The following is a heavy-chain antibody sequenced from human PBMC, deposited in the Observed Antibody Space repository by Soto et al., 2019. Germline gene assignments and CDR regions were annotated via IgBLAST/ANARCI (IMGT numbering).Heavy chain of an antibody. CDR2: IWYDGSNK. Sequence: GGSLRLSCAASGFTFSSYGMHWVRQAPGKGLEWVAVIWYDGSNKYYADSVKGRFTISRDNSKNTLYLQMNSLRAEDTAVYYCAKITLLQDHYYGMDVWGQGTTVTVSS. CDR1: GFTFSSYG. J-gene: IGHJ6*02. D-gene: IGHD4-4*01. CDR3: AKITLLQDHYYGMDV. V-gene: IGHV3-33*06.